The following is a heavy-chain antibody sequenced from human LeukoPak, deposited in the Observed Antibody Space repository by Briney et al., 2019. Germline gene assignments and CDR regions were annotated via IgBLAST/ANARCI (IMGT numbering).Heavy chain of an antibody. CDR1: EFTFSSYN. CDR3: ASKWYCGGDCYYQIDF. CDR2: ISSSSKYI. V-gene: IGHV3-21*01. Sequence: GGSLRLSCAASEFTFSSYNMNWVRQAPGKGLEWVSSISSSSKYIYYADSVKGRFTISRDNAKNSLYLQMNSLRTEDTAVYYCASKWYCGGDCYYQIDFWGQGTLVTVSS. J-gene: IGHJ4*02. D-gene: IGHD2-21*02.